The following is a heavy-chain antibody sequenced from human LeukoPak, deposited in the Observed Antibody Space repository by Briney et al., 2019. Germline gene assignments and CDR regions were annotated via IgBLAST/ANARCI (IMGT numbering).Heavy chain of an antibody. CDR3: ARDIGITAAGTSNYYYMDV. Sequence: PSETLSLTCAVYGGSFSGYYWSWIRQPPGKGLEWIGEINHSGSTNYNPSLKSRVTISVDLSKYQFSLKLSSVTAADTAVYYCARDIGITAAGTSNYYYMDVWGKGTTVTVSS. CDR2: INHSGST. V-gene: IGHV4-34*01. J-gene: IGHJ6*03. D-gene: IGHD6-13*01. CDR1: GGSFSGYY.